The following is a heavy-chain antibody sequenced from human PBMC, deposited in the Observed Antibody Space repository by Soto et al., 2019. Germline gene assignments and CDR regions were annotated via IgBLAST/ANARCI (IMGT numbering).Heavy chain of an antibody. CDR3: ARCWRELHYYYYGMDV. J-gene: IGHJ6*02. D-gene: IGHD1-26*01. V-gene: IGHV1-46*01. CDR1: GYTFTSYY. Sequence: ASVKVSCKASGYTFTSYYMHWVRQAPGQGLEWMGIINPSGGSTSYAQKFQGRVTTTRDTSTSTVYMELSSLRSEDTAVYYCARCWRELHYYYYGMDVWGQGTTVTVSS. CDR2: INPSGGST.